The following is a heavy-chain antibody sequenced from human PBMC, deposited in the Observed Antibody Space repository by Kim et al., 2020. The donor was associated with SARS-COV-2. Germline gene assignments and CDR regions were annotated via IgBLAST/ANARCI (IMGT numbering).Heavy chain of an antibody. CDR2: ISGSGGST. CDR3: AKGGDDFWSGFLIY. D-gene: IGHD3-3*01. Sequence: GGSLSLSCAASGFTFSSYAMSWVRQAPGKWLEWVSAISGSGGSTYYADSVKGRFTISRDNSKNTLPLHMRRLRAEDTAVYYCAKGGDDFWSGFLIYWGQGTLVTVSS. J-gene: IGHJ4*02. V-gene: IGHV3-23*01. CDR1: GFTFSSYA.